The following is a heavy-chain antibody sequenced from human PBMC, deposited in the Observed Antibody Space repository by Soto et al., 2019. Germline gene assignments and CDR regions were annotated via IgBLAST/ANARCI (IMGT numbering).Heavy chain of an antibody. CDR1: GGSISSGDYY. CDR3: ARADYNNYWYFAL. V-gene: IGHV4-30-4*01. J-gene: IGHJ2*01. Sequence: QVQLQESGPGLVKPSQTLSLTCTVSGGSISSGDYYWSWIRQPPGKGLEWIGYIYYSGSTYYNPSFKSRLTISVDTSKNQFSLKLSSVTAADTAVYYCARADYNNYWYFALWGRGTLVTVSS. D-gene: IGHD3-9*01. CDR2: IYYSGST.